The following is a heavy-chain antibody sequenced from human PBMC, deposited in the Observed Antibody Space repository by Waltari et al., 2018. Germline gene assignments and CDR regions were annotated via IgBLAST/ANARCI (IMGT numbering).Heavy chain of an antibody. Sequence: QLQLQESGPGLVKPSETLSLTCTVSGGSISSSSYYWGWIRQPPGKGLEWIGSIYYSGSTYYNTSLKSRVTISVDTSKNQFSLKLSSVTAADTAVYYCARGIVVVIAPNFDYWGQGTLVTVSS. D-gene: IGHD2-21*01. CDR2: IYYSGST. J-gene: IGHJ4*02. V-gene: IGHV4-39*07. CDR1: GGSISSSSYY. CDR3: ARGIVVVIAPNFDY.